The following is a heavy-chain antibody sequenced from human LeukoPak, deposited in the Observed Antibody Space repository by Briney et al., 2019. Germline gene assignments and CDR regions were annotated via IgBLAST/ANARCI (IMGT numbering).Heavy chain of an antibody. CDR3: AREGVPLNWFDP. Sequence: SGTLSLTCTVSGGSISSYYWSWIRQPPGKGLEWIGYIYYSGSTNYNPSLKSRVTISVDTSKNQFSLKLSSVTAADTAVYYCAREGVPLNWFDPWGQGTLVTVSS. CDR1: GGSISSYY. CDR2: IYYSGST. V-gene: IGHV4-59*01. J-gene: IGHJ5*02. D-gene: IGHD2-2*01.